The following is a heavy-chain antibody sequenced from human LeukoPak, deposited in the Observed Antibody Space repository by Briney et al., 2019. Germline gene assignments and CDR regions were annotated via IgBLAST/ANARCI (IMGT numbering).Heavy chain of an antibody. CDR2: IRYDGSNK. V-gene: IGHV3-30*02. D-gene: IGHD4-17*01. Sequence: PGGSLRLSCAVSGFTFSSYGMHWVRQAPGKGLEWVAFIRYDGSNKYYADSVKGRFTISRDNSKNTLYLQMNSLRAEDTAVYYCTPMTTVTTPRPDYFDYWGQGTLVTVSS. CDR1: GFTFSSYG. J-gene: IGHJ4*02. CDR3: TPMTTVTTPRPDYFDY.